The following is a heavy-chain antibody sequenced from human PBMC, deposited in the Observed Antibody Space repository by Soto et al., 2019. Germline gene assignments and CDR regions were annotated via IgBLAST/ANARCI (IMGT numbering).Heavy chain of an antibody. CDR2: INHSGST. V-gene: IGHV4-34*01. CDR3: ARDGYSSGWSHPNNWFDP. Sequence: SETLSLTCAVYGGSFSCYYWSWIRQPPGKGLEWIGEINHSGSTNYNPSLKSRVTISVDTSKNQFSLKLSSVTAADTAVYYCARDGYSSGWSHPNNWFDPWGQGTLVTVSS. J-gene: IGHJ5*02. D-gene: IGHD6-19*01. CDR1: GGSFSCYY.